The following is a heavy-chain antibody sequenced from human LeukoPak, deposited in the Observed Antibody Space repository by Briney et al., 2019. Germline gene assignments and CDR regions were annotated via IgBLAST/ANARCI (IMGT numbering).Heavy chain of an antibody. D-gene: IGHD6-19*01. CDR1: GFTFSSYA. V-gene: IGHV3-30-3*01. J-gene: IGHJ4*02. CDR3: ARGMGMAVAERFYYDY. CDR2: ISYDGSNK. Sequence: GRSLRLSCAASGFTFSSYAMHWVRQAPGKGLEWVAVISYDGSNKYYADSVKGRFTISRDNTKNSLPLQMNSLRPEDTAVYYCARGMGMAVAERFYYDYWGQGTLVTVSS.